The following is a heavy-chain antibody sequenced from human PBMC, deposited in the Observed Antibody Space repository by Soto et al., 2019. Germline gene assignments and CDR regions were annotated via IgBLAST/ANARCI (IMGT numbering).Heavy chain of an antibody. Sequence: SVKVSWKASGGTFSSYTISWVRQAHGQGLEWMGRIIPILGIANYAQKFQGRVTITADKSTSTAYMELSSLRSEDTAVYYCARRNCSGGSCYSGYFDYWGQGTLVTVSS. D-gene: IGHD2-15*01. J-gene: IGHJ4*02. CDR2: IIPILGIA. V-gene: IGHV1-69*02. CDR3: ARRNCSGGSCYSGYFDY. CDR1: GGTFSSYT.